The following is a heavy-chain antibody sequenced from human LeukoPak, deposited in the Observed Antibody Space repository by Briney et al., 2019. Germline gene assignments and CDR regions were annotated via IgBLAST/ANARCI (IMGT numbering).Heavy chain of an antibody. D-gene: IGHD3/OR15-3a*01. V-gene: IGHV4-39*01. CDR2: LYYSGNT. Sequence: SETLSLTCTVSGGSISSTTYYWGWIRQPPGKGLEWIGSLYYSGNTYYNPSLKSRVTISVDTSQNQFSLRLTSVTAADTAVYYCAKRGTGLKYYSGMDVWGHGTTVTVSS. CDR1: GGSISSTTYY. CDR3: AKRGTGLKYYSGMDV. J-gene: IGHJ6*02.